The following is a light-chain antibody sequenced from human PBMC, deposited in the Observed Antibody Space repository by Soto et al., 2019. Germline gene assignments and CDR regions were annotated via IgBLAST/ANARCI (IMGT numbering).Light chain of an antibody. V-gene: IGKV3-20*01. Sequence: IVFTQSPGTLSLSPGEGDTRSCRASQPVNSGYLAWYQQKPGQAPRLLMYGVSTRDTGIPDRFSGSGAGTDFTLTISRLEPGDFAVYYCQVYGSSPKTFGQGTKVEFK. CDR3: QVYGSSPKT. CDR2: GVS. CDR1: QPVNSGY. J-gene: IGKJ1*01.